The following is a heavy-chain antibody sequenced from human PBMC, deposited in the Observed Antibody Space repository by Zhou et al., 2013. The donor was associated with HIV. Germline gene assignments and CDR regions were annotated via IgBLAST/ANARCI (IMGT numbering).Heavy chain of an antibody. CDR1: GGTFSSYA. CDR3: ARDPVVAATLNWFDP. D-gene: IGHD2-15*01. Sequence: QVQLVQSGAEVKKPGSSVKVSCKASGGTFSSYAISWVRQAPGQGLEWMGRIIPILGIANYAQKFQGRVTITADKSTSTAYMELSSLRSEDTAVYYCARDPVVAATLNWFDPWGQGTLVTVSS. CDR2: IIPILGIA. V-gene: IGHV1-69*04. J-gene: IGHJ5*02.